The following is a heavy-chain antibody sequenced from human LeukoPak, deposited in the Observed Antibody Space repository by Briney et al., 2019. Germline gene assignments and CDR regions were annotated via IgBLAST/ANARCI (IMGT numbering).Heavy chain of an antibody. CDR3: ARVYSTSWSFPD. CDR2: ISGSTTYI. D-gene: IGHD6-13*01. J-gene: IGHJ4*02. V-gene: IGHV3-21*01. Sequence: GRSLRLSWAASGXTFSTYAVHWVRQAPGKGLEWVSSISGSTTYIYYTDSVKGRFTISRDNAKNSLYLQMNSLRAEDTAVYYCARVYSTSWSFPDWGQGILVTVSS. CDR1: GXTFSTYA.